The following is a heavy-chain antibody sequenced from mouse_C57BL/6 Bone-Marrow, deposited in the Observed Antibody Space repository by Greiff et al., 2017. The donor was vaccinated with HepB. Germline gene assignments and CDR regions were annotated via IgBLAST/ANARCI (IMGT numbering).Heavy chain of an antibody. J-gene: IGHJ3*01. CDR3: ARHKEGGYPFDY. Sequence: EVKLVESGGDLVKPGGSLKLSCAASGFTFSSYGMSWVRQTPDKRLEWVATISSGGSYTYYPDSVKGRITISRDNAKNTLYLQMSRLKSKDTAMYYCARHKEGGYPFDYWGQGTLVTVSA. D-gene: IGHD2-2*01. CDR1: GFTFSSYG. V-gene: IGHV5-6*02. CDR2: ISSGGSYT.